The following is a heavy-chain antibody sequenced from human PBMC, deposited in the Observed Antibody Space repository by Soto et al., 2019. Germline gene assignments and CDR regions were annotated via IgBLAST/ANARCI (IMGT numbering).Heavy chain of an antibody. J-gene: IGHJ6*02. CDR1: GFPLSTYG. V-gene: IGHV3-23*01. CDR3: ARIRGYWYGLDV. CDR2: ITGTGGNT. Sequence: EVQLLESGGGLVQPGGSVRLSCAASGFPLSTYGMTWVRQAPGKGLEWVSAITGTGGNTYYVDSVKGRFTSSRDNSKNMLYLQVNSLRVEDTAVYYCARIRGYWYGLDVWGQGTTVTVSS.